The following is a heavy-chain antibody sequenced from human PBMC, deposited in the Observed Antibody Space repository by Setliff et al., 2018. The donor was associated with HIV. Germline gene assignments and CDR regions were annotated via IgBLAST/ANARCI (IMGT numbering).Heavy chain of an antibody. CDR2: ISYSGST. CDR3: ARGYSSSWYDS. Sequence: SETLSLTCTVSGASIRSQYWSWIRKPPGKGLEWIGYISYSGSTNYNPSLESRVAMSVDTSKQQFSLRLSSVTAADTAVYYCARGYSSSWYDSWGQGTLVTVSS. CDR1: GASIRSQY. V-gene: IGHV4-59*08. J-gene: IGHJ5*01. D-gene: IGHD6-13*01.